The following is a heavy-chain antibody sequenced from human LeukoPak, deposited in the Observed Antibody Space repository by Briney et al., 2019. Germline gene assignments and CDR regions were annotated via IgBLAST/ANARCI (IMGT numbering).Heavy chain of an antibody. D-gene: IGHD3-22*01. CDR3: ARDSSGYPRQRPFDI. Sequence: GGSLRLSCAASGFTFSSYWMGWVRQAPGKGLEWVANIKQDGSEKYYVDSVKGRFTISRDNAKNSLYLQMSSLRAEDTAVYYCARDSSGYPRQRPFDIWGQGTVVTVSS. CDR2: IKQDGSEK. J-gene: IGHJ3*02. V-gene: IGHV3-7*01. CDR1: GFTFSSYW.